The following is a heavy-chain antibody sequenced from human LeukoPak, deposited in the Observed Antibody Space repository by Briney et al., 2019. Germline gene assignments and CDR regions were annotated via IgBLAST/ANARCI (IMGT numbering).Heavy chain of an antibody. Sequence: SETLSLTCTVSGGSISSYYWSWIRQPPGKGLEWIGYIYHSGSTNYNPSLKSRVTISLDTSKNQFSLKLTSVTAADTAVYYCARAQYCSGGSCYYYYYMDVWGKGTTVTVSS. V-gene: IGHV4-59*01. CDR1: GGSISSYY. CDR3: ARAQYCSGGSCYYYYYMDV. CDR2: IYHSGST. J-gene: IGHJ6*03. D-gene: IGHD2-15*01.